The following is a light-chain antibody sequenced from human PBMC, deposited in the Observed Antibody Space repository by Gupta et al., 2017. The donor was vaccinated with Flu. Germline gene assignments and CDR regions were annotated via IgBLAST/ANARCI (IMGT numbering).Light chain of an antibody. CDR1: QSLQHSDGNAY. Sequence: DVALTQFPLSLPVTLGQAASISCKSSQSLQHSDGNAYVNWFNQRPGQSPRRLLYQVSRRDVEVPDRFSGSGSGTDVTLSISRVEAEDVGVYYCMQGTHWPSTFGPGTRVE. CDR3: MQGTHWPST. J-gene: IGKJ1*01. CDR2: QVS. V-gene: IGKV2-30*02.